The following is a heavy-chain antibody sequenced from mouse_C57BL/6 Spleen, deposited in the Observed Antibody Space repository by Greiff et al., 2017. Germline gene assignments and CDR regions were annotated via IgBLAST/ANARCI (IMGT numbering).Heavy chain of an antibody. Sequence: QVQLQQPGAELVKPGASVKLSCKASGYTFTSYWLQWVKQRPGQGLEWIGEIDPSDSYTNSNQKFKGKATLTVDTSSSTAYMQLSSLTSEDSAVYYCARRGYFDVWGTGTTVTVSS. V-gene: IGHV1-50*01. J-gene: IGHJ1*03. CDR1: GYTFTSYW. CDR2: IDPSDSYT. CDR3: ARRGYFDV.